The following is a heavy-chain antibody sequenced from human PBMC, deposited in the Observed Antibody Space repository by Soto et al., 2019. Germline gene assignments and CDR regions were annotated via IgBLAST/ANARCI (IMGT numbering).Heavy chain of an antibody. CDR1: GFTFSSYG. J-gene: IGHJ5*02. D-gene: IGHD3-10*01. CDR3: ARAYGSGSYGCWFDP. V-gene: IGHV3-33*01. CDR2: IWYDGSNK. Sequence: QVQLVESGGGVVQPGRSLRLSCAASGFTFSSYGMHWVRQAPGKGLEWVAVIWYDGSNKYYADSVKGRFTISRDNSKNTMYLQMNRLRAEDTAVYYCARAYGSGSYGCWFDPGGQGTLVTVSS.